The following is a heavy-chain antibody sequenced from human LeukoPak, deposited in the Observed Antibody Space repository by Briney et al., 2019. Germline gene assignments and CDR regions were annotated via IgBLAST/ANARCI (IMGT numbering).Heavy chain of an antibody. J-gene: IGHJ3*02. Sequence: PSETLSLTCTVSGGSISSYYWSWIRQPPGKGLEWIGYIYYSGSTNYNPSLKSRVTISVDTSKNQFSLKLSSVTAADTAVYYCARHDGIADAFDIWAQGTMVTVSS. CDR1: GGSISSYY. V-gene: IGHV4-59*08. CDR3: ARHDGIADAFDI. CDR2: IYYSGST. D-gene: IGHD6-13*01.